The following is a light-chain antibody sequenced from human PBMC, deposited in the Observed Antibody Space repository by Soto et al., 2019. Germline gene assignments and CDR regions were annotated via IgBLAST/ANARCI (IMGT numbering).Light chain of an antibody. Sequence: DIVMTQSPDSLAVSLGERATINCKSSQSILYSSNNKNYLAWYQQKPGQRPKLLIYWASTRESGVPDRFSGSGSGTDFTLTISSLQAEDAAVYYCLQYYTTPEAFGQRTKVEIK. V-gene: IGKV4-1*01. CDR1: QSILYSSNNKNY. CDR2: WAS. J-gene: IGKJ1*01. CDR3: LQYYTTPEA.